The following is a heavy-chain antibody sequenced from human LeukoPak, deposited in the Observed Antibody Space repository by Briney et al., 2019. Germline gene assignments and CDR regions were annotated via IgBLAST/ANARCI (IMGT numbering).Heavy chain of an antibody. CDR3: AKGSYYDSSGSFYFDY. CDR2: ISCSGDNT. D-gene: IGHD3-22*01. V-gene: IGHV3-23*01. CDR1: GFTFSSYA. Sequence: PGGSLRLSCAASGFTFSSYAMSWVRQAPGKGLEWVSGISCSGDNTYYADSVKGRFTISRDNSKNTLYVQVNSRGTEDTAAYYCAKGSYYDSSGSFYFDYWGQGTLVTVSS. J-gene: IGHJ4*02.